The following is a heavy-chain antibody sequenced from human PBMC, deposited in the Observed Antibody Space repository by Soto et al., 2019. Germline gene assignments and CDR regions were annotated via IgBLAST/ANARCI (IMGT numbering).Heavy chain of an antibody. CDR2: IIPIFGTA. J-gene: IGHJ4*02. CDR1: GGTFSRYA. V-gene: IGHV1-69*13. Sequence: SGKVSCKASGGTFSRYAISWVRQAPGRGLEWMGGIIPIFGTANYAQKFQGRVTITADESTSTAYMELSSLRSEDTAVYYCARASYHVLAPDSHPGGDYFDYWGQGTLVTVSS. D-gene: IGHD2-15*01. CDR3: ARASYHVLAPDSHPGGDYFDY.